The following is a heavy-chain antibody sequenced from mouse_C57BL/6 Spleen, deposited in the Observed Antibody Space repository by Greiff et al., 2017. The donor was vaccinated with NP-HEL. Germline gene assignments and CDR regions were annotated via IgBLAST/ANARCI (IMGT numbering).Heavy chain of an antibody. CDR3: ARYPQRYAMDY. CDR2: ISSGSSTI. CDR1: GFTFSDYG. J-gene: IGHJ4*01. Sequence: DVMLVESGGGLVKPGGSLKLSCAASGFTFSDYGMHWVRQAPEKGLEWVAYISSGSSTIYYADTVKGRFTISRDNAKNTLFLQMTSLRSEDTAMYYCARYPQRYAMDYWGQGTSVTVSS. V-gene: IGHV5-17*01.